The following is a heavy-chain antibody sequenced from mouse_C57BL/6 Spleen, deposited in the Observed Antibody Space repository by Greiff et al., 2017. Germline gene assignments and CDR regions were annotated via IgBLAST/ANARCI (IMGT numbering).Heavy chain of an antibody. V-gene: IGHV1-82*01. Sequence: VQLQQSGPELVKPGASVKISCKASGYAFSSSWMNWVKQRPGKGLEWIGRIYPGDGDTNYNGKFKGKATLTADKSSSTAYMQLSSLTSEDSAVYFCASGYGSSYDAMDYWGQGTSVTVSS. D-gene: IGHD1-1*01. CDR3: ASGYGSSYDAMDY. CDR1: GYAFSSSW. J-gene: IGHJ4*01. CDR2: IYPGDGDT.